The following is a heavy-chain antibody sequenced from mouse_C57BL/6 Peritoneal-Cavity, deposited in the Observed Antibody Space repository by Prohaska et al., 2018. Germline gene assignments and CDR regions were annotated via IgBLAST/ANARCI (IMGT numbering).Heavy chain of an antibody. D-gene: IGHD1-1*01. CDR2: TNPDCSTI. CDR1: GIDFSRYW. V-gene: IGHV4-1*01. Sequence: EVKLLQSGGGLVQPGGSLKLSCAASGIDFSRYWMSWVRRAPGKGLEWIGETNPDCSTINYAPSLKEKFIISRDNAKNTLYLQMSKVRSEDTALYYCARTLPASFDYWRQCATLTVSS. J-gene: IGHJ2*01. CDR3: ARTLPASFDY.